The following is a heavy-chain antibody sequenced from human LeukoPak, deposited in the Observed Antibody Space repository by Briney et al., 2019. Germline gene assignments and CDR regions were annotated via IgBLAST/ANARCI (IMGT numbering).Heavy chain of an antibody. D-gene: IGHD6-6*01. CDR3: ATRQNRIDY. J-gene: IGHJ4*02. V-gene: IGHV4-59*01. Sequence: SETLSLTCTVSGGSISSYYWSWTRQPPGKGLEWIGYIYYSGSTNYNPSLKSRVTISVDTSKNQFSLKLISVTAADTAVYYCATRQNRIDYWGQGTLVTVSS. CDR2: IYYSGST. CDR1: GGSISSYY.